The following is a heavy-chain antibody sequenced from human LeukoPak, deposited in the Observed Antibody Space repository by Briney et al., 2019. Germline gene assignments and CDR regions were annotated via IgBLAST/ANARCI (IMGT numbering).Heavy chain of an antibody. J-gene: IGHJ4*02. CDR3: ASPYYYASGSFDV. V-gene: IGHV3-48*01. CDR2: FSSSSSTI. Sequence: GGSLRLSCAASGFTFSSYSMNWVRQAPGKGLEWVSHFSSSSSTIYYADSVKGRFTISRDNAKNSLYLQMNSLRAEDTAVYYCASPYYYASGSFDVWGQGTLVTVSS. CDR1: GFTFSSYS. D-gene: IGHD3-10*01.